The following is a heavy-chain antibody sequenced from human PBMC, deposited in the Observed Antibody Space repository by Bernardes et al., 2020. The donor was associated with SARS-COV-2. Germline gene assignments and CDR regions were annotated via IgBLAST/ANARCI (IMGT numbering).Heavy chain of an antibody. V-gene: IGHV3-53*04. CDR3: VGFHGGPFDY. CDR1: GFIVSSNY. D-gene: IGHD4-17*01. Sequence: VGSLRLSCVASGFIVSSNYMTWVRQAPGRGLEWVSLIYNDGTTYYADSVKGRFSISRHNSRNTLYLQMNSLRAEDTALYYCVGFHGGPFDYWGQGTLVAVSS. J-gene: IGHJ4*02. CDR2: IYNDGTT.